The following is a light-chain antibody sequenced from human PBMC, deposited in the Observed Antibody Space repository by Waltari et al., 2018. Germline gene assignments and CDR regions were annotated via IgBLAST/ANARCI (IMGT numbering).Light chain of an antibody. J-gene: IGKJ4*01. Sequence: DIQMTQSPSSLPASVGDRVTITCQASQDISNYVSWYQHKPGKAPSLLIYDASNLEAGVSSRFSGSGSGTIFTLTINSLRPEDIATYYCQQYDSLLTFGGGTKVQI. CDR2: DAS. CDR3: QQYDSLLT. CDR1: QDISNY. V-gene: IGKV1-33*01.